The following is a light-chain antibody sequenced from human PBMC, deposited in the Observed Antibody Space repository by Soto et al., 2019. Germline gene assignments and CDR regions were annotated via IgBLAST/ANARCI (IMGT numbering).Light chain of an antibody. V-gene: IGLV2-14*01. CDR2: EVI. J-gene: IGLJ2*01. Sequence: QSVLTQPASASGSPGQSITISCSGTTSDVGGYNYVSWYQQYPGTAPKLIIYEVIKRPSGISNRFSGSKSGNTASLIMSGLQAADEADYFCSSYTTSKTIVFGGGTKLTVL. CDR1: TSDVGGYNY. CDR3: SSYTTSKTIV.